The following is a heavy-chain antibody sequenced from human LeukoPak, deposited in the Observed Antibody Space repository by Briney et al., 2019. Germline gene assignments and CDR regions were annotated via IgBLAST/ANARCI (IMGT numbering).Heavy chain of an antibody. V-gene: IGHV3-11*01. CDR2: ISSSGSTI. J-gene: IGHJ4*02. CDR3: AKDMGHYYGSGKGFDY. CDR1: GFTFSDYY. Sequence: GGSLRLSCAASGFTFSDYYMSWIRQAPGKGLEWVSYISSSGSTIYYADSVKGRFTISRDNAKNSLYLQMNSLRAEDTALYYCAKDMGHYYGSGKGFDYWGQGTLVTVSS. D-gene: IGHD3-10*01.